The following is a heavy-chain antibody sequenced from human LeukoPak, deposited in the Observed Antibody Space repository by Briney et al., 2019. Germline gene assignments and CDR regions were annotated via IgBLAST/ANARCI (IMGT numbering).Heavy chain of an antibody. J-gene: IGHJ4*02. CDR2: IRYDGSNK. Sequence: GGSLRLSCAASGFTFSSYGVHWVRQAPGKGLEWVAFIRYDGSNKYYADSVKGRFTISSDNSKNTLYLQMNSLRAEDTAVYYCANTGPTIAVAIGRSYWGQGTLVTVSS. CDR1: GFTFSSYG. CDR3: ANTGPTIAVAIGRSY. V-gene: IGHV3-30*02. D-gene: IGHD6-19*01.